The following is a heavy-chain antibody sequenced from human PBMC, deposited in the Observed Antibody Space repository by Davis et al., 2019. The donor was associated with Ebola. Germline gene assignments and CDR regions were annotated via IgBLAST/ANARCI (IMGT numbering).Heavy chain of an antibody. CDR2: ISSSGGST. CDR1: GFIFSDYA. J-gene: IGHJ4*02. CDR3: AKVERRDWNQYYFDH. D-gene: IGHD1-1*01. V-gene: IGHV3-64*02. Sequence: PGGSLRPSCAASGFIFSDYAMHWVRQAPGKGLEYVSAISSSGGSTYYAESVKGRLTISRDKSRDTLHLQMGSLRSEDTAVYYCAKVERRDWNQYYFDHWGQGALVTVSS.